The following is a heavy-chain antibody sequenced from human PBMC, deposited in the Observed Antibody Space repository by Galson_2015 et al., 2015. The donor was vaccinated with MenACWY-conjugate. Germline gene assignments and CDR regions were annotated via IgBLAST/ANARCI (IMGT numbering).Heavy chain of an antibody. V-gene: IGHV2-70*01. CDR1: GFSLSTGGMC. CDR2: IDWDDDK. Sequence: PALVKPTQTLTLTCSLSGFSLSTGGMCVSWICQPPGKALEWLALIDWDDDKFYSTSLKTRLTISKDTSKNQVVLTMTNMDPVDTATYYCARYYYGSGTYYFYAMDVWGQGTTVTVSS. J-gene: IGHJ6*02. D-gene: IGHD3-10*01. CDR3: ARYYYGSGTYYFYAMDV.